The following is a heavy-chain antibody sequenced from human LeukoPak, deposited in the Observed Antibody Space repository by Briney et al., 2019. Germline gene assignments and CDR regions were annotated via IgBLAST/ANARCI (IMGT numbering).Heavy chain of an antibody. J-gene: IGHJ4*02. V-gene: IGHV3-48*01. CDR2: IGSSSSTI. CDR3: ARGHTAVTRHFDF. CDR1: GFLVNTNY. Sequence: GGSLRLSCAASGFLVNTNYMTWVRQAPGKGLEWVSYIGSSSSTIYYADSVKGRFTISRDNAKNSLYLQMNSLRAEDTAVYYCARGHTAVTRHFDFWGQGTLVTVSS. D-gene: IGHD4-17*01.